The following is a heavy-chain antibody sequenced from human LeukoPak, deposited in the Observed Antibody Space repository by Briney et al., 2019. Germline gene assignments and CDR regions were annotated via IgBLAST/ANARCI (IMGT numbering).Heavy chain of an antibody. Sequence: SETLSLTCAVYGGSFSGYYWSWIRQPPGKGLEWIGEINHSGSTNYNPSLKSRVTISVDTSKNQFSLKLSSVTAADTAVYYCARGWRYYYGSGSYSPFDYWGRGTLVTVSS. CDR3: ARGWRYYYGSGSYSPFDY. D-gene: IGHD3-10*01. CDR1: GGSFSGYY. J-gene: IGHJ4*02. V-gene: IGHV4-34*01. CDR2: INHSGST.